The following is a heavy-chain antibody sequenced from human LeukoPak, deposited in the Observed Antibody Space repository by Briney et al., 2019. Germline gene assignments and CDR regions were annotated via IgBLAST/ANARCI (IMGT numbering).Heavy chain of an antibody. D-gene: IGHD3-10*01. CDR1: GFIFINYW. CDR3: VRDSTFGVDY. V-gene: IGHV3-74*01. Sequence: GGSLRLSCTASGFIFINYWMLWFRQAQGKGPVFVSRIGDDGGSTKYADSVNGRFTISRDNAKNTLYLQLDSLRVEDTAMYYCVRDSTFGVDYWGQGTLVTVSS. J-gene: IGHJ4*02. CDR2: IGDDGGST.